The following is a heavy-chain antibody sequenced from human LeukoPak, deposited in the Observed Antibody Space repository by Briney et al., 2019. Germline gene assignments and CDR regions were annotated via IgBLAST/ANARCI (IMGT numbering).Heavy chain of an antibody. J-gene: IGHJ3*02. Sequence: QPGGSLRLSCAASGFTFSSYAMSWVRQAPGKGLEWVSAISGSGGSTYYADSVKGRFTISRDNSKNTLYLQMNSLRAEDTAVYYCAKDFFSYYYGSGSYYAFDIWGQGTMVTVSS. CDR1: GFTFSSYA. D-gene: IGHD3-10*01. V-gene: IGHV3-23*01. CDR2: ISGSGGST. CDR3: AKDFFSYYYGSGSYYAFDI.